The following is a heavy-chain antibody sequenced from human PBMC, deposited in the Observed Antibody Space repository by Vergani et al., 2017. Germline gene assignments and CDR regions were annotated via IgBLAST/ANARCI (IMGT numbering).Heavy chain of an antibody. CDR1: GGSISSYY. CDR3: ARDRAGTDSSGYYYSGAFDI. CDR2: IYYSGST. V-gene: IGHV4-59*01. J-gene: IGHJ3*02. Sequence: QVQLQESGPGLVKPSETLSLTCTVSGGSISSYYWSWIRQPPGKGLEWIGYIYYSGSTNYNPSLKSRVIISVDTSKNQFSLKLSSVTAADTAVYYCARDRAGTDSSGYYYSGAFDIWGQGTMVTVSS. D-gene: IGHD3-22*01.